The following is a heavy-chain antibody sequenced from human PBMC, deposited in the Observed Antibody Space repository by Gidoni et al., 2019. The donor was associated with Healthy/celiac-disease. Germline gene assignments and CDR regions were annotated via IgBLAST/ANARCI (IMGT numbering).Heavy chain of an antibody. CDR3: ARHSYGDYASVMDWFDP. CDR2: IDPSDSYT. D-gene: IGHD4-17*01. CDR1: GYSFTSSW. J-gene: IGHJ5*02. Sequence: EVQLVQSGAEVKKPGESLRISCKGSGYSFTSSWISWVRQMPGKGLEWMGRIDPSDSYTNYSPSFQGHVTISADKSISTAYLQWSSLKASDTAMYYCARHSYGDYASVMDWFDPWGQGTLVTVSS. V-gene: IGHV5-10-1*03.